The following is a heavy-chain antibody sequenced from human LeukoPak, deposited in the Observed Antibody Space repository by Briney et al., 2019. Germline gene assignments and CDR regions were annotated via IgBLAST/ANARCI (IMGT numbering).Heavy chain of an antibody. D-gene: IGHD2-15*01. CDR3: AKGYCSGGSCCLDY. Sequence: PGGSLRLSCAASGFTFDDYAMHWVRQAPGKGLEWVSGISWNSGSIGYADSVKGRFTFSRDNAKNSLYLQMNSLRAEDMALYYCAKGYCSGGSCCLDYWGQGTLVTVSS. J-gene: IGHJ4*02. CDR2: ISWNSGSI. V-gene: IGHV3-9*03. CDR1: GFTFDDYA.